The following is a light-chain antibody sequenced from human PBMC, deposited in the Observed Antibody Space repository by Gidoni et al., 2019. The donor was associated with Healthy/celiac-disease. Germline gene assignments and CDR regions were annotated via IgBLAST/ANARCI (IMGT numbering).Light chain of an antibody. CDR1: QGISNY. CDR3: QKYNSAPRLT. Sequence: DIQMTQSPSSLSASVGDRVTITYRASQGISNYLAWYQQKPVKVPKLLIYAASTFQSGVPSRFSGSGSWTDFTLTISSLQPEDVATYYCQKYNSAPRLTFGGGTKVEIK. CDR2: AAS. J-gene: IGKJ4*01. V-gene: IGKV1-27*01.